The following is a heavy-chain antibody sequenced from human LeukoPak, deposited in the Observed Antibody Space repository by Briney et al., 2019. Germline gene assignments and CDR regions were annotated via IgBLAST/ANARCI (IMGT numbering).Heavy chain of an antibody. CDR2: ISGSGGST. J-gene: IGHJ4*02. Sequence: GGSLRLSCAASGFNFSSYAMSWVRQAPGRGLEWVSAISGSGGSTYYADSVKGRFTISRDNSKNTLYLQMNSLRAEDTAVYYCAKDAGYCSSTSCYTYDYWGQGTLVTVSS. D-gene: IGHD2-2*02. CDR3: AKDAGYCSSTSCYTYDY. CDR1: GFNFSSYA. V-gene: IGHV3-23*01.